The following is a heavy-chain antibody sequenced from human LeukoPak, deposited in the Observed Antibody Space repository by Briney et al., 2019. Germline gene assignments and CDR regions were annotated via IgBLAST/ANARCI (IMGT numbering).Heavy chain of an antibody. J-gene: IGHJ4*02. V-gene: IGHV3-23*01. CDR1: GFTFGSYV. D-gene: IGHD5-12*01. CDR2: ISASGGST. Sequence: GGSLRLSCATSGFTFGSYVMSWVRQAPGKGLEWVSEISASGGSTYYADSVKGRFTISRDNSKNTLYLQMNSLRAEDTAVYYCAKGGYSGYGTFDYWGQGTLVTVSS. CDR3: AKGGYSGYGTFDY.